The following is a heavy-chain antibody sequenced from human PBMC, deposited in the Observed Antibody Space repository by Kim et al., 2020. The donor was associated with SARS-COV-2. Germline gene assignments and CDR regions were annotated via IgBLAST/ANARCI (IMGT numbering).Heavy chain of an antibody. CDR1: GGSFSGYY. CDR3: ARRQDRNYDFWSGYYFSSQPTYYGMDV. V-gene: IGHV4-34*01. Sequence: SETLSLTCAVYGGSFSGYYWSWIRQPPGKGLEWIGEINHSGSTNYNPSLKSRVTISVDTSKNHFSLKLSSVTAADTAVYYCARRQDRNYDFWSGYYFSSQPTYYGMDVWGQGTTVTVSS. CDR2: INHSGST. J-gene: IGHJ6*02. D-gene: IGHD3-3*01.